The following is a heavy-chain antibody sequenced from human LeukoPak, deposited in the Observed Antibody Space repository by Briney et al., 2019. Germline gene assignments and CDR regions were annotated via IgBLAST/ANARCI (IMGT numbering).Heavy chain of an antibody. V-gene: IGHV3-21*01. CDR2: ISSSSSYI. D-gene: IGHD3-22*01. CDR1: GFTFSSYS. Sequence: GGSLRLSCAASGFTFSSYSMNWVRQAPGKGLEWVSSISSSSSYIYYADSVKGRFTISRDNAKNSLYLQMNSLRAEDTAVYYCASGDSSGYQSGFDYWGQGTLVTVSS. CDR3: ASGDSSGYQSGFDY. J-gene: IGHJ4*02.